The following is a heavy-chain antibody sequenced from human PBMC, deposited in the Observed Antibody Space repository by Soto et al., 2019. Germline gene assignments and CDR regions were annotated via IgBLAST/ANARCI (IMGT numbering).Heavy chain of an antibody. CDR2: ISAKHGNT. D-gene: IGHD3-16*01. Sequence: ASVKVSCQASGGTFSSYAINWVRQAPGQGLEWMGWISAKHGNTHYAQKLQGRVTMTTDTSTSTAYMELTSLRSNDTAIYYCAMVDVYVTPSPQDVWGQGTTVTVSS. V-gene: IGHV1-18*01. CDR1: GGTFSSYA. CDR3: AMVDVYVTPSPQDV. J-gene: IGHJ6*02.